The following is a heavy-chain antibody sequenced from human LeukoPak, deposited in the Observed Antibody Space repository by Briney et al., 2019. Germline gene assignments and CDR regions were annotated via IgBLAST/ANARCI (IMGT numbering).Heavy chain of an antibody. CDR3: ARDHYDSRGDYVVEY. Sequence: PSETLTLTCSISGDSINSGGYYWNWIRQPPGKGLEWLGYIHSGGNAYFNPSVEGRGSISLDKSQNQFFLRLTSVTAADTAAYFCARDHYDSRGDYVVEYWGQGTLVTVSS. V-gene: IGHV4-31*03. D-gene: IGHD3-22*01. J-gene: IGHJ4*02. CDR2: IHSGGNA. CDR1: GDSINSGGYY.